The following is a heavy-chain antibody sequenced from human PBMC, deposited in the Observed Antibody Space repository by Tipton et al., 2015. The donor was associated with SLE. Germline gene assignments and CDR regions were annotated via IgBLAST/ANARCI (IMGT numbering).Heavy chain of an antibody. CDR1: GFTFSIYA. D-gene: IGHD4-23*01. J-gene: IGHJ4*02. CDR2: ISYDASTK. Sequence: SLRLSCAASGFTFSIYAMHWVRQAPGKGLEWVAVISYDASTKYYADSVKGRFTISRDSSKNTLSLQMNSLKSDDTAVYYCARDVQREAGKLDYWGQGTLVTVSS. CDR3: ARDVQREAGKLDY. V-gene: IGHV3-30*04.